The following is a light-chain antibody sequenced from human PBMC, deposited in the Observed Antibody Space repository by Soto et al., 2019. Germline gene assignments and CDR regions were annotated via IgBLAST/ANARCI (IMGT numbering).Light chain of an antibody. Sequence: QSVLTQPPSASRTPGQRVTISCSGSSSNIGSNSVNWYQQLPGAAPKLLIYSNNQRPSGVPDRFSGSKSGTSASLAISGLQSEDEADYYCAAWDDSLNGREVFGTGTKVTVL. CDR3: AAWDDSLNGREV. J-gene: IGLJ1*01. V-gene: IGLV1-44*01. CDR1: SSNIGSNS. CDR2: SNN.